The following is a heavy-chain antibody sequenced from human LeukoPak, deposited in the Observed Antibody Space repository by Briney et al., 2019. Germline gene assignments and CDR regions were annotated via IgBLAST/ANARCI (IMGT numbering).Heavy chain of an antibody. Sequence: GGSLRLSCAASGFTFSSYAMSWVRQAPGKGLEWVSTISGSGGRTYYADSMKGRFTISRDNSNNTLSLQMTSLRAGDTAVYYCAKDHDALVPAAQFDYWGQGTLVTVSS. J-gene: IGHJ4*02. CDR2: ISGSGGRT. CDR1: GFTFSSYA. D-gene: IGHD2-2*01. V-gene: IGHV3-23*01. CDR3: AKDHDALVPAAQFDY.